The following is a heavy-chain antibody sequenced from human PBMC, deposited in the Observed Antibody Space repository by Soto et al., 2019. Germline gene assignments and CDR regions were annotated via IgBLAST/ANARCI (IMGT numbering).Heavy chain of an antibody. Sequence: PGGSLRLSCAASGLSLYNYAMDWVRQAPGQGLEWVSYISDRGSRIYYADSVKGRFTISRDSAKNSLYLQMSSLRAEDTAVYYCAPQGVGATGYLYWGQGTLVTVSS. D-gene: IGHD1-26*01. CDR3: APQGVGATGYLY. J-gene: IGHJ4*02. CDR1: GLSLYNYA. CDR2: ISDRGSRI. V-gene: IGHV3-48*01.